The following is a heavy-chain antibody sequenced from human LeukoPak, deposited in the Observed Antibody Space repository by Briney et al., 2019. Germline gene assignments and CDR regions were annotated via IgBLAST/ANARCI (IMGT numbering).Heavy chain of an antibody. V-gene: IGHV5-51*01. CDR3: ARAPPNWNDWFDP. CDR2: IYPGDSDT. Sequence: GESLEISCKGSGYSFTSYWIGWVRQMPGKGLEWMGIIYPGDSDTRYSPSFQGQVTISADKSISTAYLQWSSLKASDTAMYYCARAPPNWNDWFDPWGQGTLVTVSS. D-gene: IGHD1-1*01. J-gene: IGHJ5*02. CDR1: GYSFTSYW.